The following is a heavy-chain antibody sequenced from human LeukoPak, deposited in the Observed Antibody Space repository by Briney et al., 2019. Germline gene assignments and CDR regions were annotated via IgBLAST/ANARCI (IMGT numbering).Heavy chain of an antibody. D-gene: IGHD3-9*01. CDR2: VSGSGGTT. Sequence: GGALRLSCAASGFTFISYAMSWVRHAPGKGLECVSGVSGSGGTTYYADSVKGRFTTSRDNTMNTLYLQMNSLRAEDTAVYYCARGQAYDILTGYSGGGFDIWGQGTMVTVSS. CDR3: ARGQAYDILTGYSGGGFDI. V-gene: IGHV3-23*01. J-gene: IGHJ3*02. CDR1: GFTFISYA.